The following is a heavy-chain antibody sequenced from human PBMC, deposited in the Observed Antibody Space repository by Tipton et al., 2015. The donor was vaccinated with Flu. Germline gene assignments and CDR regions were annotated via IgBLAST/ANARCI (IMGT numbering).Heavy chain of an antibody. CDR3: AKHCSGGVCYNSYGMDV. J-gene: IGHJ6*02. V-gene: IGHV3-30*04. CDR2: ISSDGSKK. CDR1: GFTFSTYA. D-gene: IGHD2-8*02. Sequence: QLVQSGGGVVQPGGSLRLSCAASGFTFSTYAMHWVRQAPGKGLEWVAVISSDGSKKYYADFVKGRFTTSRDNSKSTVYLQVNSLRTEDTAVYYCAKHCSGGVCYNSYGMDVWGQGTTVTVSS.